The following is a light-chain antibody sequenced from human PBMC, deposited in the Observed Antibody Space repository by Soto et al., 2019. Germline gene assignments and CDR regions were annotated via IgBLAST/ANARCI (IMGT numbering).Light chain of an antibody. CDR1: QSVGSSF. J-gene: IGKJ1*01. V-gene: IGKV3-20*01. CDR2: GAS. CDR3: QQYGTSPWT. Sequence: EIVLTQSPVTLSLSPGERVTLSCRASQSVGSSFLAWYQQKPGQAPRLLIYGASSRATGIPDRFSGSGSGTDFTLTISRLEPEDFAVYYCQQYGTSPWTFGQGTKVEIK.